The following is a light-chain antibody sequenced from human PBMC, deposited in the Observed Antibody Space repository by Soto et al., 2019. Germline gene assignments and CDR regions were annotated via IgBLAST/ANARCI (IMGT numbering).Light chain of an antibody. CDR2: GAS. Sequence: EIVLTKSPGTLSLSPGERATLSCSASQSVSSSYLAWYQQKPGQAPRLLIYGASSRATGIPDRFSGSGSGTDFTLTISRLEPEDFAVYYCQQYGSSPGTFGGGTKVEIK. J-gene: IGKJ4*01. CDR3: QQYGSSPGT. CDR1: QSVSSSY. V-gene: IGKV3-20*01.